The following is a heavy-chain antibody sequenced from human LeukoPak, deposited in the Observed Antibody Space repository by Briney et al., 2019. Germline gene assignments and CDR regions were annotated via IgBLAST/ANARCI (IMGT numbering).Heavy chain of an antibody. J-gene: IGHJ4*02. Sequence: SETLSLTCSVSVGSIRDYYWSWIRQPPGKALEWIGYIYSSGSTSYNPFLKGQVTISLVTSTNQFSLKLSSVTAADTAVYYCARGNKYAGVFDYWGQGTLVTISS. CDR3: ARGNKYAGVFDY. CDR2: IYSSGST. CDR1: VGSIRDYY. D-gene: IGHD1/OR15-1a*01. V-gene: IGHV4-59*01.